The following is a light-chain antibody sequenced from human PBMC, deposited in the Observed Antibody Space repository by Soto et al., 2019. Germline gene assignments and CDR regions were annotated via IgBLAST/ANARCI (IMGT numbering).Light chain of an antibody. CDR1: SSDIGSYKF. CDR2: EGT. V-gene: IGLV2-23*03. J-gene: IGLJ1*01. Sequence: QPALTQPASVSESPGQSITISCTGTSSDIGSYKFVSWYQHHPGKAPKLMIYEGTKRPSGVSDRFSGSKSGNTASLTISGLQADDEADYYCCSYAGSANVFGTGTKV. CDR3: CSYAGSANV.